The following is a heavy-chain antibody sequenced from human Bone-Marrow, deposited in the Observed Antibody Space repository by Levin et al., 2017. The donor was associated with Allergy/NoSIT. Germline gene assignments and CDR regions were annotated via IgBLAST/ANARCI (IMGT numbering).Heavy chain of an antibody. CDR2: IYSGGSS. D-gene: IGHD1/OR15-1a*01. V-gene: IGHV3-53*05. Sequence: PGGSLRLSCAASGFSVSNYYMSWVRQAPGKGLECVSVIYSGGSSHFADSVKGRFTISRDNSKNTLFLQMNGLSAEDTAVYYCAIGGNNDAFDVWGQGTMVTVSS. CDR3: AIGGNNDAFDV. J-gene: IGHJ3*01. CDR1: GFSVSNYY.